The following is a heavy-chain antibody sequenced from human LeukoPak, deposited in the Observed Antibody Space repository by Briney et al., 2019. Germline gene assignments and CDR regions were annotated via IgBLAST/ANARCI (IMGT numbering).Heavy chain of an antibody. Sequence: PGGSLRLSCAASGFTFSSYSMNWVRQAPGKGLEWVSSISSSSSYIYYADSVKGRFTISRDNSKNTLYLQMNSLSVEDTAVYYCAKDEVLWFGERAFDIWGHGTMVTVSS. CDR2: ISSSSSYI. V-gene: IGHV3-21*04. CDR3: AKDEVLWFGERAFDI. J-gene: IGHJ3*02. CDR1: GFTFSSYS. D-gene: IGHD3-10*01.